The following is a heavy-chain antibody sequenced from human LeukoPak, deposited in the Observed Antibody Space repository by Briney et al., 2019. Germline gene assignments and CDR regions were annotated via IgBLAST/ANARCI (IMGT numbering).Heavy chain of an antibody. V-gene: IGHV3-43*02. Sequence: HPGGSLRLSCVASGLNFGESAMHWVRQAPGKGLEWVSLIGADGGSAFSADSVKGRFSISRDNSKNSLYLQMDSLRSEDTAMYYCAKESGKFDYWGQGTLVVVSS. CDR3: AKESGKFDY. J-gene: IGHJ4*02. CDR1: GLNFGESA. CDR2: IGADGGSA.